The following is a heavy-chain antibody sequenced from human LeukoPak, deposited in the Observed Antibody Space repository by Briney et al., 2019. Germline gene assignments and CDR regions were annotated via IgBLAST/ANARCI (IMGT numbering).Heavy chain of an antibody. CDR2: IYHSGST. Sequence: SETLSLTCAVSGGSISSGGYSWSWTRQPPGKGLEWIGYIYHSGSTYYNPSLKSRVTISVDRSKNQFSLKLSSVTAADTAVYYCARAYDYGVFDYWGQGTLVTVSS. CDR1: GGSISSGGYS. D-gene: IGHD4-17*01. CDR3: ARAYDYGVFDY. V-gene: IGHV4-30-2*01. J-gene: IGHJ4*02.